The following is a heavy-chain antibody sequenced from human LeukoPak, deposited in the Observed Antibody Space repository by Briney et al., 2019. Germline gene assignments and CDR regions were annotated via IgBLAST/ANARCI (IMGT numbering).Heavy chain of an antibody. CDR1: GGSFSGYY. Sequence: PSETLSLTCAVYGGSFSGYYWSWIRQPPGKGLEWIGEINHSGSTNYNPSLKSRVTISVDTSKNQFSLKLSSVTAADTAVYYCARGLGHRFDYWGQGTLVTVSS. D-gene: IGHD7-27*01. J-gene: IGHJ4*02. CDR2: INHSGST. CDR3: ARGLGHRFDY. V-gene: IGHV4-34*01.